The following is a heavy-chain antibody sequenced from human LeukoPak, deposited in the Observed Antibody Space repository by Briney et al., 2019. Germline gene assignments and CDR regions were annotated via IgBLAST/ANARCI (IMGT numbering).Heavy chain of an antibody. Sequence: GGSLRLSCTASGFTFSSYAMSWVRQAPGKGLEWVSGISGSGDSTDYADSVKGRFTISRDNSKNMLYLQMNSLRAEDTAVYYCARGGAIVVVPAAMGYDYWGQGTLVTVSS. V-gene: IGHV3-23*01. CDR2: ISGSGDST. CDR3: ARGGAIVVVPAAMGYDY. D-gene: IGHD2-2*01. J-gene: IGHJ4*02. CDR1: GFTFSSYA.